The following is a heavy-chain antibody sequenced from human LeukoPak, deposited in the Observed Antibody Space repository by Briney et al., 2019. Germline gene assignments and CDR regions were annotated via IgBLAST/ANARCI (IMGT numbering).Heavy chain of an antibody. Sequence: ASVKVSCKASGNTFTAYYMHWVRQATGQGLEWMGWMNPNSGNTGYAQKFQGRVTITRNTSISTAYMELSSLRSEDTAVYYCARGRAYYFDYWGQGTLVTVSS. CDR3: ARGRAYYFDY. CDR2: MNPNSGNT. CDR1: GNTFTAYY. J-gene: IGHJ4*02. V-gene: IGHV1-8*03.